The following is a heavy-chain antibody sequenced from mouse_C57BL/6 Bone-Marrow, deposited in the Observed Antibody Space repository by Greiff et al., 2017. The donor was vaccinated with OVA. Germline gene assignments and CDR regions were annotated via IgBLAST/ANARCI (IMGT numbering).Heavy chain of an antibody. CDR3: ARRGYYDYAWFAY. D-gene: IGHD2-4*01. CDR2: ISSGGSYT. Sequence: EVKLQESGGDLVKPGGSLKLSCAASGFTFSSYGMSWVRQTPDKRLEWVATISSGGSYTYYPDSVKGRFTISRDNAKNTLYLQMSSLKSEDTAMYYCARRGYYDYAWFAYWGQGTLVTVSA. J-gene: IGHJ3*01. CDR1: GFTFSSYG. V-gene: IGHV5-6*02.